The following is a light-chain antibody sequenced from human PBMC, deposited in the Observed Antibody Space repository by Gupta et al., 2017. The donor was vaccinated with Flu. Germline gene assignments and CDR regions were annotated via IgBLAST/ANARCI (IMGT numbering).Light chain of an antibody. CDR1: QTISIS. J-gene: IGKJ2*01. CDR3: QQTYSSWYT. CDR2: GAS. Sequence: GDRVAITCRASQTISISLNWYQQKPGQAPKLLIYGASSVQSGVPSRFSGRGSGTEFTLTISILQPEDFAVYYCQQTYSSWYTFGQGTNL. V-gene: IGKV1-39*01.